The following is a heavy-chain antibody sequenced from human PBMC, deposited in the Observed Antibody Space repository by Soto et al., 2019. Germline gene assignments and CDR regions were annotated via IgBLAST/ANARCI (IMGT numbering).Heavy chain of an antibody. CDR3: ARQGTSGYSYGWSMDV. CDR1: GGSISSSSYY. J-gene: IGHJ6*02. V-gene: IGHV4-39*01. CDR2: IYYSGST. Sequence: ASETLSLTCTVSGGSISSSSYYWGWIRQPPGKGLEWIGSIYYSGSTYYNPSLKSRVTISVDTSKNQFSLKLSSVTAADTAVYYCARQGTSGYSYGWSMDVWGQGTTVTVSS. D-gene: IGHD5-18*01.